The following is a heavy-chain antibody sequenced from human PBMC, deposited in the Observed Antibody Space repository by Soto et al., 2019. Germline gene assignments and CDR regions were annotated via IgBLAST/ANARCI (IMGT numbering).Heavy chain of an antibody. Sequence: GASVKVSCKASGYTFTSYGISWVRQAPGQGLEWMGWISAYNGNTNYAQKLQGRVTMTTDTSTSTAYMELRSLRSDDTAVYYCARDIRLYYDDSSGYLRSDYWGQGTLVTVSS. J-gene: IGHJ4*02. CDR1: GYTFTSYG. CDR3: ARDIRLYYDDSSGYLRSDY. D-gene: IGHD3-22*01. CDR2: ISAYNGNT. V-gene: IGHV1-18*01.